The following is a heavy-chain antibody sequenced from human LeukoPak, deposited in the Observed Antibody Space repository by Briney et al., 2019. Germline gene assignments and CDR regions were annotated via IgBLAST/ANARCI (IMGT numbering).Heavy chain of an antibody. CDR2: IYYSGST. Sequence: SETLSLTCTVSGGSISSYYWSWIRQPPGKGLEWIGYIYYSGSTNYNPSLKSRVTISVDTSKNQFSLKLSSVTAADTAVYYCARHYYDSSGYYPPFFDYWGQGTLVTVSS. J-gene: IGHJ4*02. CDR3: ARHYYDSSGYYPPFFDY. D-gene: IGHD3-22*01. V-gene: IGHV4-59*08. CDR1: GGSISSYY.